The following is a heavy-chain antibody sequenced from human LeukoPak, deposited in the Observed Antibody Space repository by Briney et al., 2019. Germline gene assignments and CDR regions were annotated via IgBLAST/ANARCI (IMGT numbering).Heavy chain of an antibody. D-gene: IGHD3-10*01. V-gene: IGHV3-21*01. Sequence: GGSLRLSCAASGFTFRRDSMNGVRQAPGKGLEWGSSISSSSRYIYYADAARRRFTISSDDDKNSLNMQMNSLRAEDTAVVYCSRRGGEVDYWGQGTLVTVSS. J-gene: IGHJ4*02. CDR2: ISSSSRYI. CDR1: GFTFRRDS. CDR3: SRRGGEVDY.